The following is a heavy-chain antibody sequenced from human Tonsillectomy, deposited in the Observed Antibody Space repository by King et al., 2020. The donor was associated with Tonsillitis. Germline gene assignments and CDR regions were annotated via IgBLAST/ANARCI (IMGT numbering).Heavy chain of an antibody. CDR1: GFTFSSYG. Sequence: HVQLVESGGGVVQPGRSLRLSCAASGFTFSSYGMHWVRQAPGKGLEWVAVISYDGSNKYYADSVKGRFTISRDNSKNTLYLQMNSLRAEDTAVYYCAKEHVTIFGVVTYYYYGMDVWGQGTTVTVSS. V-gene: IGHV3-30*18. J-gene: IGHJ6*02. CDR2: ISYDGSNK. CDR3: AKEHVTIFGVVTYYYYGMDV. D-gene: IGHD3-3*01.